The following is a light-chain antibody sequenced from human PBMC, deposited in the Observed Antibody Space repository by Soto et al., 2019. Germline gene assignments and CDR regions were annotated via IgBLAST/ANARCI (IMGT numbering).Light chain of an antibody. CDR1: TSNIGSYY. Sequence: QSVLTQPPSASGTPGQGVTISCSGSTSNIGSYYVYWYQQLPGTAPKLLIYGNNQRPSGVPDRFSGSKSGTSASLAISGLRSEDEADYSCAAWDKRLSANVFGAGTKVTVL. CDR2: GNN. V-gene: IGLV1-47*01. CDR3: AAWDKRLSANV. J-gene: IGLJ1*01.